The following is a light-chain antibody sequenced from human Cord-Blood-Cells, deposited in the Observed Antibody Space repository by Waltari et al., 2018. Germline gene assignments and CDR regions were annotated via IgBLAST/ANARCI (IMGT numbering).Light chain of an antibody. Sequence: EIVMTQSPATLSVSPGERATLSCRASQSVSSNLAWYQQKPGQAPRPLIYGASTRATGIPARFSGSGSGTEFTLTISSLQSEDFAVYYCQQYNNWPPRGFTFGPGTKVDIK. CDR3: QQYNNWPPRGFT. CDR2: GAS. V-gene: IGKV3-15*01. CDR1: QSVSSN. J-gene: IGKJ3*01.